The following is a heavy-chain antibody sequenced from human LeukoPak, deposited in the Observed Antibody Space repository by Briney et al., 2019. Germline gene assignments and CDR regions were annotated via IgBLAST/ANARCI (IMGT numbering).Heavy chain of an antibody. CDR2: IYYSGST. Sequence: SETLSLTCTVSGGSISSYYWSWIRQPPGNGLEWIGYIYYSGSTNYNPSLKSRVTISVDTSKNQFSLRLSSVTAADTAVYYCARDRFSNGMDVWGQGTTVTVSS. CDR3: ARDRFSNGMDV. D-gene: IGHD2-2*01. V-gene: IGHV4-59*01. CDR1: GGSISSYY. J-gene: IGHJ6*02.